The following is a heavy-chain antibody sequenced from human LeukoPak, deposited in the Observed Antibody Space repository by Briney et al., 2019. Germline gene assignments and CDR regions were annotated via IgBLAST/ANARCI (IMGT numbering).Heavy chain of an antibody. Sequence: GASVKVSCKASGGTFSSYAISWVRQPPGQGLEWMGGIIPIFGTANYAQKFQGRVTITADESTSTAYMELSSLRSEDTAVYYCARGRSDYGDYAEDSDYFDYWGQGTLVTVSS. D-gene: IGHD4-17*01. V-gene: IGHV1-69*13. CDR3: ARGRSDYGDYAEDSDYFDY. CDR2: IIPIFGTA. CDR1: GGTFSSYA. J-gene: IGHJ4*02.